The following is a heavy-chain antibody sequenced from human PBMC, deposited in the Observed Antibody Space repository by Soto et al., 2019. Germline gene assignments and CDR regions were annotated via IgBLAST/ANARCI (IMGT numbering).Heavy chain of an antibody. CDR1: GFTFSSYD. Sequence: GGSLRLSCAASGFTFSSYDMHWVRQATGKGLEWVSGIDTAGDTYYPGSVKGRFNISRENAKNSLYLQMNSLRAGDTAVYYCARQVLEYYYYMDVWGKGTTVTVSS. J-gene: IGHJ6*03. V-gene: IGHV3-13*01. CDR2: IDTAGDT. D-gene: IGHD1-1*01. CDR3: ARQVLEYYYYMDV.